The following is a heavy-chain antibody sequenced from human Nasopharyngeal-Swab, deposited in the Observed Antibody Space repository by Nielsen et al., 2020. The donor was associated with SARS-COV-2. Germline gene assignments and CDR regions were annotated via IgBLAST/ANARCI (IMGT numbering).Heavy chain of an antibody. CDR3: ARDLNYYDSSGPTVLDV. J-gene: IGHJ6*02. D-gene: IGHD3-22*01. V-gene: IGHV3-30-3*01. Sequence: SCAASGFTFSSYAMHWVRQAPGKGLEWVAVISYDGSNKYYADSVKGRFTISRDNSKNTLYLQMNSLRAEDTAVYYCARDLNYYDSSGPTVLDVWGQGTTVTVSS. CDR2: ISYDGSNK. CDR1: GFTFSSYA.